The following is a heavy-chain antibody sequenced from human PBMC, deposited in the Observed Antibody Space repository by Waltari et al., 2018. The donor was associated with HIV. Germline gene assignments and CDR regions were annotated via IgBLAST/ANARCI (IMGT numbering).Heavy chain of an antibody. Sequence: QVQLVQSGAEVKKPGASVKVSCKASGYTFTGYYLPWVRQAPGQGLEWMGWINPSSGGTNYAQKFQGWVTMTRDTSISTAYMELSRLRSDDTAVYYCARDESVTTSILYYGMDVWGQGTTVTVSS. J-gene: IGHJ6*02. CDR2: INPSSGGT. V-gene: IGHV1-2*04. D-gene: IGHD4-17*01. CDR1: GYTFTGYY. CDR3: ARDESVTTSILYYGMDV.